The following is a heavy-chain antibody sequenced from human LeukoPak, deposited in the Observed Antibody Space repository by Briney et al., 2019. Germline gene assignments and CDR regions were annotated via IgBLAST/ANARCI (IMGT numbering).Heavy chain of an antibody. D-gene: IGHD5-24*01. CDR1: GFIFSSCA. CDR2: ISATGGGT. J-gene: IGHJ4*02. Sequence: GGSLRLSCAASGFIFSSCAMSWVRQAPGKGLEWVSAISATGGGTYYADSVKGRFTISRDNSKNTLYLQMNSLRAEDTAVYYCAKGNRDGYNQFFDYWGQGTLVTVSS. V-gene: IGHV3-23*01. CDR3: AKGNRDGYNQFFDY.